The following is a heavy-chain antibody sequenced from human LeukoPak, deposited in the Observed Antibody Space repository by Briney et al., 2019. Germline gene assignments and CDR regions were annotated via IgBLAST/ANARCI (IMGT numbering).Heavy chain of an antibody. Sequence: PSETLSLTCAVYGGSFSGYYWSWIRQPPGKGLEWIGEINHSGSTNYNPSLKSRVTISVDTSKNQFSLKLSSVTAADTAVYYCARAKTFWSGYYQYYFDYWGQGTLVTASS. D-gene: IGHD3-3*01. CDR2: INHSGST. J-gene: IGHJ4*02. CDR1: GGSFSGYY. CDR3: ARAKTFWSGYYQYYFDY. V-gene: IGHV4-34*01.